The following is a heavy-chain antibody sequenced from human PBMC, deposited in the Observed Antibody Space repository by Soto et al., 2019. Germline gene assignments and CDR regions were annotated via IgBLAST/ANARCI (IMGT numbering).Heavy chain of an antibody. CDR2: ITINGNT. CDR3: ARETGENWTYEAH. J-gene: IGHJ1*01. Sequence: KTSETLSLTCRVSGAYISDFSWSWIRQSAGKGLEWIGRITINGNTQKNPSFKSRVTMSIDTSRNHFSLNLQSATAADTALYYCARETGENWTYEAHWGPGTLVTVSS. D-gene: IGHD1-7*01. V-gene: IGHV4-4*07. CDR1: GAYISDFS.